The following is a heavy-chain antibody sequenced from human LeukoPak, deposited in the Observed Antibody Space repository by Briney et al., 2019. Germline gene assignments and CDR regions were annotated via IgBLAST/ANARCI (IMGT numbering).Heavy chain of an antibody. CDR2: ISYDGSNK. J-gene: IGHJ4*02. CDR3: ARPDIVVVPAAIYFDY. CDR1: GFTFSSYA. V-gene: IGHV3-30-3*01. D-gene: IGHD2-2*01. Sequence: GGSLRLSCAASGFTFSSYAMHWVRQAPGKGLEWVAVISYDGSNKYYADSVKGRFTISRDNSKNTLYLQMNSLRAEDTAVYYCARPDIVVVPAAIYFDYWGQGTLVTVSS.